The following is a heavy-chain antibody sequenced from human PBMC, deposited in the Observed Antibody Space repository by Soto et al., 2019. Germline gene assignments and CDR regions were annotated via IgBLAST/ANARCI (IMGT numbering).Heavy chain of an antibody. J-gene: IGHJ4*02. Sequence: PSETLSLTCTVSGGSISSSSYYWGWIRQPPGKGLEWIGSIYYSGSTYYNPSLKSRATISVDTSKNQFSLKLTSVTAADTAVFYCARWTSVTTSLNSYFDFWGQGTLVTVSS. V-gene: IGHV4-39*01. CDR1: GGSISSSSYY. D-gene: IGHD4-17*01. CDR3: ARWTSVTTSLNSYFDF. CDR2: IYYSGST.